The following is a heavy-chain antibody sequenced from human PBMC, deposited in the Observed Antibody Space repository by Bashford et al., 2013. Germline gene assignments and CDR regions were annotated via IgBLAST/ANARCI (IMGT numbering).Heavy chain of an antibody. V-gene: IGHV5-51*01. J-gene: IGHJ3*01. CDR3: ARRIGVVGASDGFDV. D-gene: IGHD1-26*01. CDR2: IYPGDSDT. Sequence: WVRQMPGKGLEWMGVIYPGDSDTEYSPSFQGQVTFSVDKSITTAYLQWSGLKASDTAMYYCARRIGVVGASDGFDVWGQGTTVTVSS.